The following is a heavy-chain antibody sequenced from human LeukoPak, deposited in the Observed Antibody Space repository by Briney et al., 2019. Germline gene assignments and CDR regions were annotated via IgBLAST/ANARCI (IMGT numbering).Heavy chain of an antibody. D-gene: IGHD3-3*01. J-gene: IGHJ6*03. CDR3: ASLFGVVNYYYMDV. CDR1: GGPFSGYY. Sequence: SETLSLTCAVYGGPFSGYYWSWIRQPPGKGLEWIGEINHSGSTNYNPSLKSRVTISVDTSKNQFSLKLSSVTAADTAVYYCASLFGVVNYYYMDVWGKGTTVTVSS. CDR2: INHSGST. V-gene: IGHV4-34*01.